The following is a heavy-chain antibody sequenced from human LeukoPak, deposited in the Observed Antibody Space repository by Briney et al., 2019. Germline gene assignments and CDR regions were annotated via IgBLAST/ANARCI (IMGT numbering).Heavy chain of an antibody. J-gene: IGHJ6*02. CDR2: IHPSGST. CDR1: GDSISSYY. D-gene: IGHD5-18*01. CDR3: ARDWDTAMADYYYNYGMDV. V-gene: IGHV4-4*07. Sequence: PSETLSLSCTVSGDSISSYYWSWIRQPAGKGLEWIGRIHPSGSTNYNPSLKSRVTLSVDTSKNEFSLKLSSVTAADTAVYYCARDWDTAMADYYYNYGMDVWGQGTTVTVSS.